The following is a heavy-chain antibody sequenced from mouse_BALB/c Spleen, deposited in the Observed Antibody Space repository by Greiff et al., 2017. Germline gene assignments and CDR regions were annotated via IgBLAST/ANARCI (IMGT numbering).Heavy chain of an antibody. J-gene: IGHJ2*01. CDR2: IDPYYGGT. CDR1: GYTFTSYW. Sequence: QVQLQQPGAELVKPGASVKLSCKASGYTFTSYWMHWVKQSNGKSLEWIGNIDPYYGGTSYNQKFKGKATLTVDKSSSTAYMQLKSLTSEDSAVYYCARDWEEYFDYWGQGTTLTVSS. CDR3: ARDWEEYFDY. D-gene: IGHD4-1*01. V-gene: IGHV1-69*02.